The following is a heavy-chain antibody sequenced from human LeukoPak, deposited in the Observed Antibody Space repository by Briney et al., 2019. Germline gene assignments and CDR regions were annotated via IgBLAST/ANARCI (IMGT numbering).Heavy chain of an antibody. D-gene: IGHD2-2*02. CDR3: ARVRIVVVPAAITGAFDI. V-gene: IGHV3-7*01. J-gene: IGHJ3*02. Sequence: GGSLRLSCAASGFTFSRYWMSWVRQAPGKGLEWVANIREDGGEKYYVDSVKGRFTISRDNAKNSLYLQMNSLRAEDTAVYYCARVRIVVVPAAITGAFDIWGQGTMVTVSS. CDR2: IREDGGEK. CDR1: GFTFSRYW.